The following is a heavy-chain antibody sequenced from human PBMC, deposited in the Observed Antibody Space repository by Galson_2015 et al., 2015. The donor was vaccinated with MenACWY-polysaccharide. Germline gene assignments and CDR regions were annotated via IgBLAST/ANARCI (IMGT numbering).Heavy chain of an antibody. CDR1: GFSFNTYW. D-gene: IGHD2-15*01. CDR3: TKAGAKYCSGASCNVNWFDP. CDR2: INADGSAT. V-gene: IGHV3-74*01. J-gene: IGHJ5*02. Sequence: SLRLSCAASGFSFNTYWMHWVRHAPGKGLVGVSRINADGSATGYADSVRGRFTISRDNAKNTLYLEMNSLRAEDTAVYYCTKAGAKYCSGASCNVNWFDPWGQGTLVTVSS.